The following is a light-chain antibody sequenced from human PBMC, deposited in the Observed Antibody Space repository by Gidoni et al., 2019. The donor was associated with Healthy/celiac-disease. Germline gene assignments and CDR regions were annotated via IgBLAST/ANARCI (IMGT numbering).Light chain of an antibody. CDR1: QSISNY. J-gene: IGKJ1*01. CDR3: QQSYNTTWT. CDR2: AAS. V-gene: IGKV1-39*01. Sequence: DIQMTQSPSSLSASVGDRATITCRASQSISNYLNWYQQKPGKAPKLLSYAASSLQSGVPSRFSGSGSGTDFTLTISSLQPEDFATYYCQQSYNTTWTFGQXTKVEIK.